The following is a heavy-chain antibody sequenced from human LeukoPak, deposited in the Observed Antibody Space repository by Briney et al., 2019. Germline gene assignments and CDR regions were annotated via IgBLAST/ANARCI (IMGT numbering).Heavy chain of an antibody. CDR3: ARDKDWLLYDY. Sequence: GGSLRLSCAASGFTFSTYSMHWVRQAPVKGLVWVSYIKPDGSDTTYADSVKGRFTISRDNAKNTLYLQMNSLRAEDTALYYCARDKDWLLYDYWGQGTLVTVSS. D-gene: IGHD3/OR15-3a*01. CDR2: IKPDGSDT. J-gene: IGHJ4*02. CDR1: GFTFSTYS. V-gene: IGHV3-74*01.